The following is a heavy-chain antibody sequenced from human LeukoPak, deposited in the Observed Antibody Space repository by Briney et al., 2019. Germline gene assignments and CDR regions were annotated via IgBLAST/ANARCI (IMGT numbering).Heavy chain of an antibody. CDR1: GGSISSYY. CDR2: IYYSGST. J-gene: IGHJ4*02. V-gene: IGHV4-59*01. Sequence: PSETLSLTCTVSGGSISSYYWSWIRQPPGKGLEWIGYIYYSGSTNYNPSLKSRVTISVDTSKNQFSLKLSSVTAANTAVYYCAREDRSGLFDYWGQGTLVTVSS. D-gene: IGHD3-22*01. CDR3: AREDRSGLFDY.